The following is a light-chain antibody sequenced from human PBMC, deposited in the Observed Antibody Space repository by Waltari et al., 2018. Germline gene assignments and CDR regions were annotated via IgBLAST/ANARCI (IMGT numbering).Light chain of an antibody. CDR2: RDS. Sequence: SYELTQPLSVSVALGQTARITCGGNNIGSKNVPCYQQKPGQAPVLVIYRDSNRPSWIPERCSGSNSGNTATLTISRAQAGDEADYYCQVWDSSTGVFGGGTKLTVL. CDR3: QVWDSSTGV. J-gene: IGLJ3*02. V-gene: IGLV3-9*01. CDR1: NIGSKN.